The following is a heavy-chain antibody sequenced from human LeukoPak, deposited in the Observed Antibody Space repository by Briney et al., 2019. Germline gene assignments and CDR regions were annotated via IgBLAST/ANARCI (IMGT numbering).Heavy chain of an antibody. CDR3: ARERGRGSYSPYFDY. D-gene: IGHD1-26*01. CDR2: ISAYNDNT. V-gene: IGHV1-18*01. Sequence: ASVKLSCTASGYTFTSYGISWVRQAPGQGLEWMGWISAYNDNTNYAQKLQGRITMTTDTSTSTAYMELRSLRSDDTAVYYCARERGRGSYSPYFDYWGQGTLVTVSS. J-gene: IGHJ4*02. CDR1: GYTFTSYG.